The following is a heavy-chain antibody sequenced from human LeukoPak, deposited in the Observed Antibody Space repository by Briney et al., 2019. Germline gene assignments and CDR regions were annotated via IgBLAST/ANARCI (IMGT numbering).Heavy chain of an antibody. CDR2: VNYRGSP. J-gene: IGHJ6*02. CDR1: GGSFSGYL. Sequence: SETLSLTCDVPGGSFSGYLWSWIRQSPGKGLEWIGEVNYRGSPNYNPSLESRVTISVDTSNNQLSLKLTSVTAADTALYYCTRSGLTGMREYERADFYYYGMDLWGQGPRSPSS. D-gene: IGHD2/OR15-2a*01. CDR3: TRSGLTGMREYERADFYYYGMDL. V-gene: IGHV4-34*01.